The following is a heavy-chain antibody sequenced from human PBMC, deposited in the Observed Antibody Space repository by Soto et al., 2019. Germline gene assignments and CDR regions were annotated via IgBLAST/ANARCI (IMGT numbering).Heavy chain of an antibody. D-gene: IGHD6-19*01. CDR1: CGSISGYY. V-gene: IGHV4-59*08. Sequence: SETLSLTCTVSCGSISGYYWSLLLQPPGKGLEWIGYIYNIGSTNYNPSLRSRVTMSIDTSQEQFSLKVSSVTATDTAVYYCARHVNLPLAGTGFDSSGRGTLVTVSS. J-gene: IGHJ4*02. CDR2: IYNIGST. CDR3: ARHVNLPLAGTGFDS.